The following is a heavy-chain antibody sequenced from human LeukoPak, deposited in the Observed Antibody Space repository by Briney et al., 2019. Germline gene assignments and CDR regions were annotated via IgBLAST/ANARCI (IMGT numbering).Heavy chain of an antibody. CDR2: ISYDGRNK. Sequence: GGSLRLSCAASGFTFSSYAMHWVRQAPGKGLEWVAVISYDGRNKYYADSVKGRFTISRDNSKNTLYLQMNSLRAEDTAVYYCARGPIWSGYYNWFDPWGQGTLVTVSS. CDR3: ARGPIWSGYYNWFDP. CDR1: GFTFSSYA. V-gene: IGHV3-30*04. J-gene: IGHJ5*02. D-gene: IGHD3-3*01.